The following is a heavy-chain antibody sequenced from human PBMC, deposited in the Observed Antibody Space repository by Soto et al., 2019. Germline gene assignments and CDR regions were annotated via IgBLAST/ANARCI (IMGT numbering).Heavy chain of an antibody. Sequence: ASVKVSCKASGYTFTSYAMHWVRQAPGQRLEWMGWINAGNGNTKYSQKFQGRVTITRDTSASTAYMELSGLRSEDTAVYYCARDFYVGATRLGRGAFDYWGQGTLVTVSS. CDR1: GYTFTSYA. D-gene: IGHD1-26*01. CDR3: ARDFYVGATRLGRGAFDY. V-gene: IGHV1-3*01. J-gene: IGHJ4*02. CDR2: INAGNGNT.